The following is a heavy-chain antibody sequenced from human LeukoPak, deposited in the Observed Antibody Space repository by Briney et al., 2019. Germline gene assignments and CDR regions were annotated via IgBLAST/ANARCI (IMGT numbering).Heavy chain of an antibody. CDR3: TRDGGDSVYSAFDI. D-gene: IGHD3-16*01. CDR1: GFTFSDYI. Sequence: QAGGSLRLSCVASGFTFSDYILDWVRQAPGKGLEWVGRIRRRINSSTTEYAASVKDRFIISRDDSRNSLYLHMNSLKTEDTAVYHCTRDGGDSVYSAFDIWGQGTMVTASS. V-gene: IGHV3-72*01. J-gene: IGHJ3*02. CDR2: IRRRINSSTT.